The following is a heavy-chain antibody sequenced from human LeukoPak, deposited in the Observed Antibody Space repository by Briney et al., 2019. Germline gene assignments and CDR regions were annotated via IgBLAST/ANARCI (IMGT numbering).Heavy chain of an antibody. CDR3: ARLGGYDFWSGPPDY. CDR2: IYYSGST. V-gene: IGHV4-39*01. CDR1: GGSISGSSYY. D-gene: IGHD3-3*01. Sequence: KPSETLSLTCTVSGGSISGSSYYWGWIRQPPGKGLEWIVSIYYSGSTYYNPSLKSRVTISVDTSRNQFSLKLTSVTAADTAVYYCARLGGYDFWSGPPDYWGQGTLVTVSS. J-gene: IGHJ4*02.